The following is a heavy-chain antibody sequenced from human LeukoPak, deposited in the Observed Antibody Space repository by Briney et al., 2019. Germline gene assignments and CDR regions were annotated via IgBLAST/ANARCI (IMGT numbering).Heavy chain of an antibody. Sequence: GGSLRLSCAASGFTFSSYGMHWVRQAPGKGLEWVGFIRNRAYGGTPEYAASVKGRFTISRDDSKSIAYLQMNSLKTEDTAVYYCTRGKVGHGTLAGYQPGYFDYWGQGTLVTVSS. V-gene: IGHV3-49*04. CDR2: IRNRAYGGTP. CDR3: TRGKVGHGTLAGYQPGYFDY. CDR1: GFTFSSYG. D-gene: IGHD3-9*01. J-gene: IGHJ4*02.